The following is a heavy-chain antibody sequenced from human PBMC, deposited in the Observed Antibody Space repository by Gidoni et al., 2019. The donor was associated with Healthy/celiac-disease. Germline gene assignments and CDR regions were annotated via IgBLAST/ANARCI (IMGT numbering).Heavy chain of an antibody. Sequence: EVQLVESGGGLVQPGGSLRLSCAASGFTVSSNYMSWVRQAPGKGLEWVSVIYSGGSTYYADSVKGRFTISRDNSKNTLYLQMNSLRAEDTAVYYCARDTRGSGYSYGPTDAFDIWGQGTMVTVSS. CDR2: IYSGGST. V-gene: IGHV3-66*01. CDR1: GFTVSSNY. D-gene: IGHD5-18*01. J-gene: IGHJ3*02. CDR3: ARDTRGSGYSYGPTDAFDI.